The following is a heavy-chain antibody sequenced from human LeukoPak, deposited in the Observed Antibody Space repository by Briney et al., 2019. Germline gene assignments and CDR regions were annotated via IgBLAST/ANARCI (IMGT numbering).Heavy chain of an antibody. D-gene: IGHD6-19*01. Sequence: GGSLRLSCAASGFTFNSYWMNWVRQAPGKGLEWVANIKRDGSEKYYVDSVKGRFTISRDNAKNPLDLQMNSLRVEDTAVYYCARLGPASSGWPESFDYWGQGTLVTVSS. CDR2: IKRDGSEK. V-gene: IGHV3-7*03. J-gene: IGHJ4*02. CDR1: GFTFNSYW. CDR3: ARLGPASSGWPESFDY.